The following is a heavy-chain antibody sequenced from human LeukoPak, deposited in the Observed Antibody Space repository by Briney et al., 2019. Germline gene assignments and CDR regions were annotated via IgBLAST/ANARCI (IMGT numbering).Heavy chain of an antibody. Sequence: ASVKVSCKASGYTFTSYYMHWVRQAPGQGLEWMGIINPSGGSTSYAQKFQGRVTMTRDMSTSTVYMELSSLRSEDTAVYYCARDTRIAATGERLGFDPWGQGTLVTVSS. V-gene: IGHV1-46*01. CDR2: INPSGGST. CDR3: ARDTRIAATGERLGFDP. J-gene: IGHJ5*02. D-gene: IGHD6-13*01. CDR1: GYTFTSYY.